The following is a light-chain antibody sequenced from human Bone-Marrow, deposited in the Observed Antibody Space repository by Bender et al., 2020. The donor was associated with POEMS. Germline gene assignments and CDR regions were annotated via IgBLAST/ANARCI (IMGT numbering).Light chain of an antibody. J-gene: IGLJ2*01. Sequence: SYVLTQPPSMSVAPGKAASITCAGDHIGGKSVHWYQQKPGQAPLLVVYDDSDRPSGIPERFAGSNSGNTATLTIYRVEVGDEADYYCQVWDSSSDQVVFGGGTKLTVL. CDR1: HIGGKS. V-gene: IGLV3-21*03. CDR2: DDS. CDR3: QVWDSSSDQVV.